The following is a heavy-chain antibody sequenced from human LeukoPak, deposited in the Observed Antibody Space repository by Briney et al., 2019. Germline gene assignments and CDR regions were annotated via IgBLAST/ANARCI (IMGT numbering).Heavy chain of an antibody. V-gene: IGHV1-3*01. Sequence: ASVKVSCKASGYTFTSYAMHWVRQAPGQRLGWMGWINAGNGNTKYSQKFQGRVTITRDTSASTAYMELSSLRSEDTAVHYCASGHLGYGVDYWGQGTLVTVSS. CDR3: ASGHLGYGVDY. J-gene: IGHJ4*02. CDR1: GYTFTSYA. D-gene: IGHD4/OR15-4a*01. CDR2: INAGNGNT.